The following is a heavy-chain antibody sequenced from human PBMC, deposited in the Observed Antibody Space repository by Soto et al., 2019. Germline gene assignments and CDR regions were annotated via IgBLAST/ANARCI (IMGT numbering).Heavy chain of an antibody. V-gene: IGHV4-34*01. CDR2: INHSGST. CDR1: SGSISSYY. J-gene: IGHJ5*02. CDR3: ASSRRAERHNWFDP. Sequence: PSETLSLTCTVSSGSISSYYWSWIRQPPGKGLEWIGEINHSGSTNYNPSLKSRVTISVDTSKNQFSLKLSSVTAADTAVYYCASSRRAERHNWFDPWGQRTLVTVSS.